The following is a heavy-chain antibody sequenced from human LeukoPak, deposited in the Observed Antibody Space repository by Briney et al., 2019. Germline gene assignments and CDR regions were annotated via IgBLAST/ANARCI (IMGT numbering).Heavy chain of an antibody. CDR2: IYYSGST. V-gene: IGHV4-39*01. CDR3: AVYSGYVGY. CDR1: GGSISSSSYY. J-gene: IGHJ4*02. Sequence: PSETLSLTCTVSGGSISSSSYYWGWIRQPPGKGLEWIGSIYYSGSTYYNPSLKSRVTISVDTSKNQFSPKLSSVTAADTAVYYCAVYSGYVGYWGQGTLVTVSS. D-gene: IGHD5-12*01.